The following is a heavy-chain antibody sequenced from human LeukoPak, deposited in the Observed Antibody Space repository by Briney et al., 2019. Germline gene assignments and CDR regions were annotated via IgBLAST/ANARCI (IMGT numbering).Heavy chain of an antibody. CDR3: AKDAVTAISLDAFDI. D-gene: IGHD2-21*02. Sequence: GGSLRLSCAASGFTFSSYSMNWVRQAPGKGLEWVSSISSSSSYIYYADSVKGRFTISRDNSKNTLYLQMNSLRAEDTAVYYCAKDAVTAISLDAFDIWGQGTMVTVSS. J-gene: IGHJ3*02. CDR2: ISSSSSYI. V-gene: IGHV3-21*04. CDR1: GFTFSSYS.